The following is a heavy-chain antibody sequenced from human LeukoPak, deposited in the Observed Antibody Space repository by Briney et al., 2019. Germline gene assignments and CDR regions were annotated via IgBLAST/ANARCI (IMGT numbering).Heavy chain of an antibody. CDR1: GFTFSSYS. Sequence: PGGSLRLSCAASGFTFSSYSMNWVRQAPGKGLEWVSSIRSSISYTYYADSVKGRFTISRDNAKNSLYLQMNSLTAEDTAVYYCARDSHYSSDYWGQGTLVTVSS. V-gene: IGHV3-21*01. D-gene: IGHD6-6*01. J-gene: IGHJ4*02. CDR3: ARDSHYSSDY. CDR2: IRSSISYT.